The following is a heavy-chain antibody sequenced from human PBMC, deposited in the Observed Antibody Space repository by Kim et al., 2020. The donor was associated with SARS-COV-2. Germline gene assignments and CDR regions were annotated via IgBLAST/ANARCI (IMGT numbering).Heavy chain of an antibody. D-gene: IGHD3-10*01. J-gene: IGHJ4*02. CDR1: GFTFSSYA. V-gene: IGHV3-23*01. Sequence: GGSLRLSCAASGFTFSSYAMSWVRQAPGKGLEWVSSIIAGGGSTYYTYYADSVKGRFTISRDNSKNTLYLQMNSLRAEDTAVYYCAKALYGSGTYAFYYFDFWGQGTLVTVSS. CDR3: AKALYGSGTYAFYYFDF. CDR2: IIAGGGSTYYT.